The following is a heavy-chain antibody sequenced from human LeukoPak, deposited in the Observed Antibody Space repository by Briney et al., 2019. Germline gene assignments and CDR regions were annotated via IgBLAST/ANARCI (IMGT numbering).Heavy chain of an antibody. CDR3: ARQTVSYFDY. J-gene: IGHJ4*02. D-gene: IGHD4-11*01. Sequence: SETLSLTCTVSGGSISSNSYYWGWIRQPPGKGLEWFGSIYYSGSTYYTPSLKSRVTISVDTSKKQFSLRLSSVTAADTAVYYCARQTVSYFDYWGQGTLVTVSS. V-gene: IGHV4-39*01. CDR2: IYYSGST. CDR1: GGSISSNSYY.